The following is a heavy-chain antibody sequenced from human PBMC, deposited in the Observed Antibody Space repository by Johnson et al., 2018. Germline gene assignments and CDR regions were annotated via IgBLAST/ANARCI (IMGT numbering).Heavy chain of an antibody. V-gene: IGHV3-33*08. D-gene: IGHD2-15*01. CDR2: IWYDGSKI. Sequence: QVQLLESGGGVVQPGRSLRLSCAASGFIFSNSDIHWVRQAPGKGLEWVAVIWYDGSKIYYADSVKGRFTTSRDNSKNTLYLQMNSLRAEDTAVYYCARDWVVVAATDAFDIWGQGTMVTVSS. J-gene: IGHJ3*02. CDR3: ARDWVVVAATDAFDI. CDR1: GFIFSNSD.